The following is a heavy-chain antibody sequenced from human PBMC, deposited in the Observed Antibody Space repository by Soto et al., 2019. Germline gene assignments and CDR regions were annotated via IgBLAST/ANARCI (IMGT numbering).Heavy chain of an antibody. D-gene: IGHD2-21*02. V-gene: IGHV4-31*03. CDR1: GGSISSGGYY. J-gene: IGHJ6*02. Sequence: LSLTCTVSGGSISSGGYYWSWIRQHPGKGLEWIGYIYYSGSTYYNPSLKSRVTISVDTSKNQFSLKLSSVTAADTAVYYCARVPVVTAIDYYYYGMDVWGQGTTVTVSS. CDR2: IYYSGST. CDR3: ARVPVVTAIDYYYYGMDV.